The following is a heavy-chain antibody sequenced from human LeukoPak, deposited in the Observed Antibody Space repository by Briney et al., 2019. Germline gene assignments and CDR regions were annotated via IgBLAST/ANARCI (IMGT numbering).Heavy chain of an antibody. J-gene: IGHJ4*02. V-gene: IGHV5-51*01. CDR2: IYPSDSDT. D-gene: IGHD6-13*01. CDR3: ARESRSSRTIDY. Sequence: GESLKIPCKGSGYSFTSYWIGWVRQMPGKGLEWMGIIYPSDSDTKYSPSFRGQVTISADKSITTAYPQWSSLKASDTAIYYCARESRSSRTIDYWGQGTQVTVSS. CDR1: GYSFTSYW.